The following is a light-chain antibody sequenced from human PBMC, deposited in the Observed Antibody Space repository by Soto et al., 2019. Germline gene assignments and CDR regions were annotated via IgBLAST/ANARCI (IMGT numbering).Light chain of an antibody. CDR2: GAS. J-gene: IGKJ1*01. CDR1: QHISYY. V-gene: IGKV1-27*01. CDR3: QCYISAPLT. Sequence: DIKMTQSPSSLSASVGDNVTITCRASQHISYYLAWYQQKPGKVLKLLINGASTLQSGVPSRFSGSGPGTDFTLTIRSLQPADFAFYYCQCYISAPLTFGQGTKVE.